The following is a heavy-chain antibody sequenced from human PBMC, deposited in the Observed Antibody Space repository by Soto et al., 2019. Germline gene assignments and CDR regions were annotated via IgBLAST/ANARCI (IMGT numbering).Heavy chain of an antibody. CDR2: IYWNDDK. Sequence: SGPTLVNPTQTLTLTCTFSGFSLRTSGVGVGWIRQPPGKAPEWLALIYWNDDKRYSPSLKSRLTITKDTSKNQVVLTMTDMDPVDTGTYYCAQRLGSRGSFDYWGQGSLVTVSA. J-gene: IGHJ4*02. V-gene: IGHV2-5*01. CDR1: GFSLRTSGVG. CDR3: AQRLGSRGSFDY. D-gene: IGHD6-25*01.